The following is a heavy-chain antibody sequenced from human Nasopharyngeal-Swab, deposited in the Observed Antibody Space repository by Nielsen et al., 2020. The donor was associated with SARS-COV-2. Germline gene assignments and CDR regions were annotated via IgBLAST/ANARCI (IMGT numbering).Heavy chain of an antibody. CDR2: INHSGST. CDR3: ARGPVVAYCGGDCYSEVILPGFDC. V-gene: IGHV4-34*01. J-gene: IGHJ4*02. D-gene: IGHD2-21*02. CDR1: GGPFSGYY. Sequence: SETLSLTCAVYGGPFSGYYWSWIRQPPGKGLEGIGEINHSGSTNYNPSLKSRVTISVDTSKNQFSLKLSSVTAADTALYYCARGPVVAYCGGDCYSEVILPGFDCWGQGTLVTVSS.